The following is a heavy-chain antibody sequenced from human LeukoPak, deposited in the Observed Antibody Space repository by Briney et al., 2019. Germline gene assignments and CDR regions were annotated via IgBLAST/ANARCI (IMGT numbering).Heavy chain of an antibody. Sequence: SETLSLTCTVSGYSISSGYYWGWIRQPPGKGLEWIGSIYHSGSTYYNPSLKSRVTISVDTSKNQFSLKLSSVTAADTAVYYCARDLSGSYVRVFDYWSQGTLVTVSS. D-gene: IGHD1-26*01. V-gene: IGHV4-38-2*02. CDR1: GYSISSGYY. CDR3: ARDLSGSYVRVFDY. CDR2: IYHSGST. J-gene: IGHJ4*02.